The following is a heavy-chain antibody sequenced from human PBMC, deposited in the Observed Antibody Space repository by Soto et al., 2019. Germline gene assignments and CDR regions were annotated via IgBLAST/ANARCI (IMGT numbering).Heavy chain of an antibody. J-gene: IGHJ3*02. D-gene: IGHD2-15*01. V-gene: IGHV1-58*01. CDR3: AANGDIVATKGDCSGGSCYAFDI. Sequence: ASVKVSCKASGFTFTSSAVQWVRQARGQRLEWIGWIVGGRGNTNYAKKFQERVTITRDMSTSTAYMELSSLRSEDTAVCYCAANGDIVATKGDCSGGSCYAFDIWGQGTMVTVSS. CDR2: IVGGRGNT. CDR1: GFTFTSSA.